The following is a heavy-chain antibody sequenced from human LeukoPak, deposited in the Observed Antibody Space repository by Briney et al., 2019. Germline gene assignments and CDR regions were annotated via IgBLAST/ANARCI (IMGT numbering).Heavy chain of an antibody. Sequence: PGGSLRLSCAASGFTLRNFVLNWVRQAPGKGLEWVAGILNDGSDKHYSDSVKGRFTISRDNSKNTVYLQMNSLRAEDTAVYYCAKYKGAALYYHYGMDVWGQGTTVIVSS. D-gene: IGHD6-13*01. CDR3: AKYKGAALYYHYGMDV. CDR1: GFTLRNFV. J-gene: IGHJ6*02. V-gene: IGHV3-30*18. CDR2: ILNDGSDK.